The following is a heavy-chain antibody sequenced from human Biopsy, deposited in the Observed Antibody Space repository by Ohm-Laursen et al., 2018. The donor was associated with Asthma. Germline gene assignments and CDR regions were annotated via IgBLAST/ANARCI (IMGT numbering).Heavy chain of an antibody. CDR3: TRHNDY. V-gene: IGHV2-70*04. CDR2: IDWEEDK. D-gene: IGHD1-14*01. J-gene: IGHJ4*02. CDR1: GFSLSSSGAN. Sequence: TQTLTLTCSFSGFSLSSSGANVNWIRQPPGKALEWLARIDWEEDKFYSTSLRTRLTIPKGSSEDQVVLTMTNTGPVDKATYYCTRHNDYWGPGILVTVSS.